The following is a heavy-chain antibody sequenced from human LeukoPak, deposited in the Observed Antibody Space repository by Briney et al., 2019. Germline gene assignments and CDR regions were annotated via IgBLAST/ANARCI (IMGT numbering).Heavy chain of an antibody. V-gene: IGHV4-39*07. CDR1: GGYITTSGHS. D-gene: IGHD4-17*01. CDR3: ARERSSSGCHNWFDP. J-gene: IGHJ5*02. CDR2: VYYTGVT. Sequence: PSETLSLTCTVSGGYITTSGHSWCWIRQPPGKGLEWIGSVYYTGVTSTNPFFRSRMSISVDTSKNQFSLNLTSVTAADAAVYYCARERSSSGCHNWFDPWGQGTLVTVSS.